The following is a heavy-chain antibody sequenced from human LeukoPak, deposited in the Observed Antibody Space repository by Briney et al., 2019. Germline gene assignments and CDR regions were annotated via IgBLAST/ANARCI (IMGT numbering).Heavy chain of an antibody. CDR1: GGSIDGHY. D-gene: IGHD4/OR15-4a*01. J-gene: IGHJ4*02. CDR2: IYSSGST. Sequence: TPSETLSLTCTVSGGSIDGHYWRWIRQPAGKGLEWIGRIYSSGSTHYNPSLKSRVTMSVDTSKKQFSVRLSSVTAADTAVYYCARDRNGDGATYFSYWGQGTLVTVSS. V-gene: IGHV4-4*07. CDR3: ARDRNGDGATYFSY.